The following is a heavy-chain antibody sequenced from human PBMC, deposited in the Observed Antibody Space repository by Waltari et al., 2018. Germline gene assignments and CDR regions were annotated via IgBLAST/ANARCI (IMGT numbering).Heavy chain of an antibody. J-gene: IGHJ4*02. V-gene: IGHV3-23*01. CDR2: ISNSGGDT. D-gene: IGHD2-21*01. CDR3: AKDHGIAY. Sequence: QLLESGGGLVQPGGSLRLPCSASGLTFSIFAMSWVRQAPGKGLEWVSGISNSGGDTYYADSVKGRFTISRDNSKKTLYLQMNNLRVEDTAVYYCAKDHGIAYWGQGTLVTVSS. CDR1: GLTFSIFA.